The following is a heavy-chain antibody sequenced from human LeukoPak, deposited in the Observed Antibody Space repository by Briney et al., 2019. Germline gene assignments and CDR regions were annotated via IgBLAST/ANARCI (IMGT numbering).Heavy chain of an antibody. J-gene: IGHJ3*02. Sequence: GGSLRLSCAVSGFTFSSYWMSWVRQAPGKGLEWVANIKQDGSEKYYVDSVKGRFTISRDNAKTTLYLQMNSVRAEDTAVYYCAREGDDSSGFDAFDIWGQGTMVTVSS. D-gene: IGHD3-22*01. CDR2: IKQDGSEK. V-gene: IGHV3-7*01. CDR1: GFTFSSYW. CDR3: AREGDDSSGFDAFDI.